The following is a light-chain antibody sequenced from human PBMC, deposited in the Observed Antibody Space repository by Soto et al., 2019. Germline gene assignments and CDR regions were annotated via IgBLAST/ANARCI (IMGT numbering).Light chain of an antibody. Sequence: QAVVTQEPSLTGSPGGTVTRTCGSSTGAVTSGHYPYWFQQKPGQAPRTLIYDTSNKHSWTPARFSGSLLGGKAALTLSGAQPEDEAEYYCLLSYSGARQGVFGGGTKVTVL. CDR3: LLSYSGARQGV. CDR1: TGAVTSGHY. CDR2: DTS. J-gene: IGLJ2*01. V-gene: IGLV7-46*01.